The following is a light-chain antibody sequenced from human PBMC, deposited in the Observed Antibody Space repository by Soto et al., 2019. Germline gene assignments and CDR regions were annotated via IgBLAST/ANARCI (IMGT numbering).Light chain of an antibody. V-gene: IGKV1-27*01. CDR3: QKYNTVPRT. Sequence: DIQMTQSPSSLSASVGDRVTITCRASQGISHFLAWYQQKPGKVPKLLIYAASILQSGVPPRFSGSGSGTELTLTISSLQPEDVATYYCQKYNTVPRTFGQGTKVEI. CDR1: QGISHF. J-gene: IGKJ1*01. CDR2: AAS.